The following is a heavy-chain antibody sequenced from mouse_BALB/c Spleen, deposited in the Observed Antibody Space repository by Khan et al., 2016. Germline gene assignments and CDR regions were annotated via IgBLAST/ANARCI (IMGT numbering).Heavy chain of an antibody. CDR2: ILPGSGSI. V-gene: IGHV1-9*01. CDR1: GYTFSRYW. Sequence: QVQLQQSGTELMKPGASVKISCKATGYTFSRYWIEWVKERPGHGLEWIGEILPGSGSINYNEKFKGQATFTAETSSNTSYMQLSSLTSEDSAVYYCARGAYWGQGTLVTVSA. J-gene: IGHJ3*01. CDR3: ARGAY.